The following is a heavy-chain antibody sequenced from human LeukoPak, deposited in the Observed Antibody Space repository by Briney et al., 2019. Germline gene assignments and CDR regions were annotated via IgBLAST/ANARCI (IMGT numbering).Heavy chain of an antibody. J-gene: IGHJ4*02. CDR1: GGSFSGYY. V-gene: IGHV4-39*01. Sequence: PSETLSLTCAVYGGSFSGYYWGWIRQPPGRGLEWIGSFYYSGSTYYNPSLRSRVTISVDTSKNQFSLRLSSVTATDTAVYYCARRLAGTEDYWGQGTLVTVSS. CDR3: ARRLAGTEDY. D-gene: IGHD6-13*01. CDR2: FYYSGST.